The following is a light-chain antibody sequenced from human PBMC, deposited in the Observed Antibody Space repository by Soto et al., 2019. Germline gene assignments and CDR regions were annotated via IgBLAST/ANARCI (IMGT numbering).Light chain of an antibody. CDR2: DVS. CDR3: YSYTTSNTYV. V-gene: IGLV2-14*03. CDR1: SSDVGAYDY. Sequence: QSVLTQPASVSGSPGQSITISCTGTSSDVGAYDYVSWYQRHPGKVPQLLIYDVSNRPSGVSNRFSGSKSGNTASLTISGLQAEDEAEYYCYSYTTSNTYVFGTGTKVT. J-gene: IGLJ1*01.